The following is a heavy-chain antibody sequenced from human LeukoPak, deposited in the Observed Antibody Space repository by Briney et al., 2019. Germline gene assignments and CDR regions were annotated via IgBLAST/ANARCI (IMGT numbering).Heavy chain of an antibody. D-gene: IGHD3-10*01. CDR3: ARETPVARGAFYGMDV. J-gene: IGHJ6*02. Sequence: GGSLRLSCAASGFSLSSNGMHWVRQVTGKGLEWVSSISHDGDTYYSASVKGRFTISRENAENSLYLQMDSLTAGDTAVYYCARETPVARGAFYGMDVWGQGTPVNVSS. V-gene: IGHV3-13*01. CDR2: ISHDGDT. CDR1: GFSLSSNG.